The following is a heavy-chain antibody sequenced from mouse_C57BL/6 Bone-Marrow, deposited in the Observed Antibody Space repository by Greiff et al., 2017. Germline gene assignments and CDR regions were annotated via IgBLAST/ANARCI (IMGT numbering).Heavy chain of an antibody. CDR3: APLGGLAWFAY. CDR1: GYTFTSYG. CDR2: IYPRSGNT. D-gene: IGHD6-1*01. J-gene: IGHJ3*01. Sequence: VQLQQSGAELARPGASVKLSCKASGYTFTSYGISWVKQRTGQGLEWIGEIYPRSGNTYYNEKFKGKATLTADKSSSTAYMELRSLTSENSAVYFCAPLGGLAWFAYWDQGTRVTVSA. V-gene: IGHV1-81*01.